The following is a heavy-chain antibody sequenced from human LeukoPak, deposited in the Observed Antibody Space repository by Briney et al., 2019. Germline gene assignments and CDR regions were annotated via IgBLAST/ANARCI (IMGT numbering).Heavy chain of an antibody. D-gene: IGHD2-2*01. CDR1: GYTFTAYY. J-gene: IGHJ4*02. V-gene: IGHV1-2*02. CDR3: ARDRVVVPAAFDY. Sequence: ASVKVSCKASGYTFTAYYMHWVRQAPGQGLEWMGWSNPNSGGTNYAQKFQGRVTMTRDTPISTAYMELSRLRSDDTAVYYCARDRVVVPAAFDYWGQGTLVTVSS. CDR2: SNPNSGGT.